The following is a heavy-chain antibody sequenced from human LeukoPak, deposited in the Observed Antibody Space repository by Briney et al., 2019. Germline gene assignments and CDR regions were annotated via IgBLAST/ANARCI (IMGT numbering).Heavy chain of an antibody. D-gene: IGHD4-17*01. CDR3: ARDLYPYGALDY. Sequence: GGSLRLSCAASGFTFSSYAMHWVRQAPGKGLEWVAVISYDGSNKYYADSVKGRFTISRDNSKNTLYLQMNSLRAEDTAVYYCARDLYPYGALDYWGQGTLVTVSS. CDR2: ISYDGSNK. CDR1: GFTFSSYA. V-gene: IGHV3-30-3*01. J-gene: IGHJ4*02.